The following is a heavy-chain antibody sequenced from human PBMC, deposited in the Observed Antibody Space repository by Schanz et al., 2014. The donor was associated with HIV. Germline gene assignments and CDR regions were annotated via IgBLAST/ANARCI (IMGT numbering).Heavy chain of an antibody. CDR1: EFIFSSYG. V-gene: IGHV3-33*08. Sequence: QVQVVESGGGVVQPGRSLRLSCAASEFIFSSYGIHWVRQAPGKGLEWVAVIWYDGTNKYYTDSVKGRFTISRDNSKNTLYLQMDSLRSEDTAVYYCARGHTSGLFQGGPDSWGQGTLVTVSS. CDR3: ARGHTSGLFQGGPDS. J-gene: IGHJ4*02. CDR2: IWYDGTNK. D-gene: IGHD6-19*01.